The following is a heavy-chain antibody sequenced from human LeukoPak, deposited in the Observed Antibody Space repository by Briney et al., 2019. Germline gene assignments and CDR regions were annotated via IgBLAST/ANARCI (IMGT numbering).Heavy chain of an antibody. CDR1: GFTFSSYS. CDR3: TTGSDFDC. D-gene: IGHD3-10*01. V-gene: IGHV3-49*04. CDR2: IRSKASGGTT. J-gene: IGHJ4*02. Sequence: GGSLRLSCAASGFTFSSYSMNWVRQAPGKGLEWVGFIRSKASGGTTEYAASVKGRFTISRDESKTIAYLQMNSLKAEDTAVYYCTTGSDFDCWGQGTLVTVS.